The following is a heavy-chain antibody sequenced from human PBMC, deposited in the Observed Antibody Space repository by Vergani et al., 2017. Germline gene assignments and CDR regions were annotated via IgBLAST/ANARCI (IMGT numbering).Heavy chain of an antibody. CDR2: IRYDGSNK. CDR3: AKSSNDILTGYYHFDY. Sequence: VELLESGGGLAQPGGSLRLSCAASGFTFSSYGMHWVRQAPGKGLEWVAFIRYDGSNKYYADSVKGRFTISRDNSKNTLYLQMNSLRAEDTAVYYCAKSSNDILTGYYHFDYWGQGTLVTVSS. D-gene: IGHD3-9*01. V-gene: IGHV3-30*02. CDR1: GFTFSSYG. J-gene: IGHJ4*02.